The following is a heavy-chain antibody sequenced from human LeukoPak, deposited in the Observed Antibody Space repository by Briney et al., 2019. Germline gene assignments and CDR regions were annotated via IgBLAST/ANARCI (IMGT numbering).Heavy chain of an antibody. D-gene: IGHD3-22*01. CDR3: ARGGTYYYDSSEVGAFDI. CDR1: GGSISSSSDY. J-gene: IGHJ3*02. V-gene: IGHV4-39*01. Sequence: SETLSLTCTVSGGSISSSSDYWGWIRQAPGKGLEWIGSIYYHENTYYNSSLKSRVTISVDTSKNQFSLKLNSVTAADTAVYYCARGGTYYYDSSEVGAFDIWGQGTMVTVSS. CDR2: IYYHENT.